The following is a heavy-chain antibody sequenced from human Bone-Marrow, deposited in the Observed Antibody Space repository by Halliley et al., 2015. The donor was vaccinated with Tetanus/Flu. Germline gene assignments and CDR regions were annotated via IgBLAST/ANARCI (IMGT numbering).Heavy chain of an antibody. CDR3: CVVPTDYDGSLLSGKDV. J-gene: IGHJ6*02. D-gene: IGHD3-22*01. V-gene: IGHV4-39*01. Sequence: GLVKPSETLSLTCTVSGGSIRSTNSYWGWVRQPPGKGLEWIGSGTYSGDTSYNASLKSRVTIIDDTSKNQFSLKLTSVTAADTAVYYCCVVPTDYDGSLLSGKDVWGQGTTVTVSS. CDR1: GGSIRSTNSY. CDR2: GTYSGDT.